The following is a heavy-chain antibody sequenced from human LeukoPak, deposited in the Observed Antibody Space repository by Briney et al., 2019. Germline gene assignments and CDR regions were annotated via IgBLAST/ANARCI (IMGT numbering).Heavy chain of an antibody. Sequence: QPGGSLRLSCAASGFTFSSYEMNWVRQAPGNELEWVELIRIDGSDTYYADSVKGRFTISRDNSKHTLYLQVNSLRAEDTAVYYCAKDSSWRDILTDYRGGSDYWGQGTLVTVSS. J-gene: IGHJ4*02. CDR1: GFTFSSYE. D-gene: IGHD3-9*01. CDR2: IRIDGSDT. V-gene: IGHV3-30*02. CDR3: AKDSSWRDILTDYRGGSDY.